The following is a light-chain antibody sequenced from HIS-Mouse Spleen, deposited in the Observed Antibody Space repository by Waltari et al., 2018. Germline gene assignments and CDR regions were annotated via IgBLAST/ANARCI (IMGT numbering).Light chain of an antibody. J-gene: IGLJ3*02. Sequence: QSALTQPASVSGSPGQSITIPCTGPSSDVGSYNLVSWYQQHPGKAPKRMIYEGSKRPSGVSNRFSGSKSGNTASLTISGLQAEDEADYYCCSYAGSSTWVFGGGTKLTVL. CDR2: EGS. V-gene: IGLV2-23*01. CDR1: SSDVGSYNL. CDR3: CSYAGSSTWV.